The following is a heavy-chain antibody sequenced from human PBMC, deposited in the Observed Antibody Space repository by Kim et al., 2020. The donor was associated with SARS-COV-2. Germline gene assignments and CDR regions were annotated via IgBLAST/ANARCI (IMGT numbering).Heavy chain of an antibody. D-gene: IGHD3-3*01. Sequence: GGSLRLSCAASGFTFSSYSMNWVRQAPGKGLEWVSYISSSSSTIYYADSVKGRFTISRDNAKNSLYLQMNSLRAEDTAVYYCAREVDITIFGVVIHYYFDYWGQGTLVTVSS. V-gene: IGHV3-48*04. CDR1: GFTFSSYS. J-gene: IGHJ4*02. CDR2: ISSSSSTI. CDR3: AREVDITIFGVVIHYYFDY.